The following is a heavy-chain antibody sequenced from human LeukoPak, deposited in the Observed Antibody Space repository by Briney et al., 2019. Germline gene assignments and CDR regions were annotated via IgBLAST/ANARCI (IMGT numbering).Heavy chain of an antibody. D-gene: IGHD3-10*01. CDR2: ISSSSSTI. CDR3: ARDRSGEDV. CDR1: GFTFSSYS. Sequence: QTGGSLRLSCAASGFTFSSYSMNWVRQAPGKGLEWVSYISSSSSTIYYADSVKGRFTISRDNAKNSLYLQMNSLRAEDTAVYYCARDRSGEDVWGQGTTVTVSS. V-gene: IGHV3-48*01. J-gene: IGHJ6*02.